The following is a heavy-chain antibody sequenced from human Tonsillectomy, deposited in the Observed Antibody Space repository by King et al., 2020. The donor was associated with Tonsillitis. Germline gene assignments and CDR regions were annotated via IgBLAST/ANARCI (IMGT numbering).Heavy chain of an antibody. J-gene: IGHJ3*02. D-gene: IGHD2-2*03. CDR3: ARVDMRGFAFDI. CDR2: RNPKSGGT. V-gene: IGHV1-2*02. CDR1: GYTFSDYY. Sequence: EQLVQSGPEVKKPGASVKVSCKASGYTFSDYYIHWVRQAPGQGLEWMGWRNPKSGGTSYAQKFQGRVTMTRDTSINTAYMEVSRLKSDDTAMYYCARVDMRGFAFDIWGQGTTVAVSS.